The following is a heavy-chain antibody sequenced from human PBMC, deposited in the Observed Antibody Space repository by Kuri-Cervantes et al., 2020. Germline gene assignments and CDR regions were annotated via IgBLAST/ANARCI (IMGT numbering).Heavy chain of an antibody. Sequence: GGSLRLSCKGSGYSFTSYWIGWVRQMPGKGLGWMGIIYPGDSDTRYSPSFQGQVTISADKSISTAYLQWSSLKASDTAMYYCARQGRGGLLWFGTDYWGQGTLVTVSS. J-gene: IGHJ4*02. CDR2: IYPGDSDT. D-gene: IGHD3-10*01. V-gene: IGHV5-51*01. CDR3: ARQGRGGLLWFGTDY. CDR1: GYSFTSYW.